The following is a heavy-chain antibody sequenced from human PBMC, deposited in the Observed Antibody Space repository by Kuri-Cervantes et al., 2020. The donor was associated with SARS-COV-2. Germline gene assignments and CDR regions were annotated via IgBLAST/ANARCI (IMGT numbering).Heavy chain of an antibody. J-gene: IGHJ6*03. CDR1: GFTFSSYS. CDR2: ISSSGSTI. V-gene: IGHV3-48*04. CDR3: ARVQELSGEDRKKLGHYYYYYYMDV. D-gene: IGHD3-10*02. Sequence: GESLKISCADSGFTFSSYSMNWVRQAPGKGLEWVSYISSSGSTIYYADSVKGRFTISRDNAKNSLYPQMNSLRAEDTAVYYCARVQELSGEDRKKLGHYYYYYYMDVWGKGTTVTVSS.